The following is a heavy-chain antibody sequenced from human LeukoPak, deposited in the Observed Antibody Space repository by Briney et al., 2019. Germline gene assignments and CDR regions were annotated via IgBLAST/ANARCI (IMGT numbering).Heavy chain of an antibody. D-gene: IGHD2-2*01. J-gene: IGHJ3*02. CDR3: AKEALGLYCSSTSCPGGAFDI. CDR2: IRYDGSNK. Sequence: HSGGSLRLSCAASGFTFSSYGMPWVRQAPGKGLEWVAFIRYDGSNKYYADSVKGRFTISRDNSKNTLYLQMNSLRAEDTAVYYCAKEALGLYCSSTSCPGGAFDIWGQGTMVTVSS. V-gene: IGHV3-30*02. CDR1: GFTFSSYG.